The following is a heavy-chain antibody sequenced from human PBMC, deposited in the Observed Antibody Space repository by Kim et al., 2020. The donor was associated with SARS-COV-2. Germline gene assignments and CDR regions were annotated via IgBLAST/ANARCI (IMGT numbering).Heavy chain of an antibody. CDR3: ARSVGGGDCYSDY. V-gene: IGHV4-31*03. CDR2: IYYSGST. CDR1: GGSISSGGYY. Sequence: SETLSLTCTVSGGSISSGGYYWSWIRQHPGKGLEWIGYIYYSGSTYYNPSLKSRVTISVDTSKNQFSLKLSSVTAADTAVYYCARSVGGGDCYSDYWGQGTLVTVSS. D-gene: IGHD2-21*02. J-gene: IGHJ4*02.